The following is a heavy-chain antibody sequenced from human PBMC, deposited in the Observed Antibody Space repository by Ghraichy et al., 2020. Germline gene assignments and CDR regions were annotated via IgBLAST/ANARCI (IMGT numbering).Heavy chain of an antibody. J-gene: IGHJ6*02. Sequence: LSLTCAASGFTFSSYGMYWVRQAPGKGLEWVAIISHDGSKKYTGDSVKGRVTISRDNSKNTLYLQMNSLRGEDTAVYYCAKEISVGTRDYYYYGMDVWGQGTAVTVSS. D-gene: IGHD6-19*01. CDR1: GFTFSSYG. CDR3: AKEISVGTRDYYYYGMDV. CDR2: ISHDGSKK. V-gene: IGHV3-30*18.